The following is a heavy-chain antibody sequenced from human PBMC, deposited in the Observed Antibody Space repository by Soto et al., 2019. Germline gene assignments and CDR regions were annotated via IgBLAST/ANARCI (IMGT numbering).Heavy chain of an antibody. CDR2: IIPIFGTA. J-gene: IGHJ6*02. CDR3: ARGMDRGVGDYGMDV. V-gene: IGHV1-69*12. Sequence: QVQLVQSGAEVKKPGSSVKVSCKASGGTFSSYAISWVRQAPGQGLEWMGGIIPIFGTANYAQRFQGRGTSTEDEYNSTAYMERSSLRSEDTAVYYCARGMDRGVGDYGMDVWGQGTTVTVSS. D-gene: IGHD3-10*01. CDR1: GGTFSSYA.